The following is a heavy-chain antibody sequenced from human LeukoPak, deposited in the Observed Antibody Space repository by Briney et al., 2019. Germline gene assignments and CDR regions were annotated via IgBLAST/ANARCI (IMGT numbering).Heavy chain of an antibody. Sequence: TGGSLRLSCAVSGFTASSKYMSWVRQAPGKGLEWVSIIYSADSPGYADSVKGRFTISTDKSKNTLYLQTNSLRAEDTAVYFCASSSWSSEYFHYWGQGTLVTVSS. D-gene: IGHD6-13*01. CDR2: IYSADSP. J-gene: IGHJ1*01. CDR3: ASSSWSSEYFHY. CDR1: GFTASSKY. V-gene: IGHV3-66*01.